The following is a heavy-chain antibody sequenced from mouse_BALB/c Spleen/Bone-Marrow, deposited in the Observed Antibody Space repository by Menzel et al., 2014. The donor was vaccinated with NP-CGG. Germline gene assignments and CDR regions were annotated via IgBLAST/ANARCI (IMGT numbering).Heavy chain of an antibody. CDR3: ARDGNPYWYFDV. CDR2: INPYNDGT. CDR1: GYTFTSYV. D-gene: IGHD2-1*01. V-gene: IGHV1-14*01. J-gene: IGHJ1*01. Sequence: VHVKQSGSELVKPGASVKMSCKASGYTFTSYVMHWVKQKPGQGLEWIGYINPYNDGTKYNEKFKGKATLTSDKSSSTAYMELSSLTSEDSAVYYCARDGNPYWYFDVWGAGTTVTVSS.